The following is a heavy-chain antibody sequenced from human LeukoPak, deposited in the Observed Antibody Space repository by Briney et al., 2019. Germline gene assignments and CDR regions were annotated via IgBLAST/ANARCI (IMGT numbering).Heavy chain of an antibody. CDR2: ISYDERNK. CDR1: GFAFSSYS. D-gene: IGHD6-19*01. V-gene: IGHV3-30*04. J-gene: IGHJ4*02. CDR3: ARDLPPRSSGWLGIIYH. Sequence: PGGSLRLSCAASGFAFSSYSMHWVRQAPGKGLEWVALISYDERNKYYADSVKGRFTISRDNSKNTLYLQMNSLRAEDTAVYYCARDLPPRSSGWLGIIYHWGQGTLVTVSS.